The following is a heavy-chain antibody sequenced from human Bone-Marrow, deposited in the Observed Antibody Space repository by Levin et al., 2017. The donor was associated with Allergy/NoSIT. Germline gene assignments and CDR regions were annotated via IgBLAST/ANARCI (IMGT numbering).Heavy chain of an antibody. J-gene: IGHJ4*02. CDR1: GFTFSSYA. CDR3: ARGDYIVVVVASTDY. V-gene: IGHV3-30-3*01. Sequence: GESLKISCAASGFTFSSYAMHWVRQAPGKGLEWVAVISYDGSNKYYADSVKGRFTISRDNSKNTLYLQMNSLRAEDTAVYYCARGDYIVVVVASTDYWGQGTLVTVSS. CDR2: ISYDGSNK. D-gene: IGHD2-15*01.